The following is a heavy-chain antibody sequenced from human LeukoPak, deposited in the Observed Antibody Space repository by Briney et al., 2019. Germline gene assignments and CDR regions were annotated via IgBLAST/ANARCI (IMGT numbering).Heavy chain of an antibody. J-gene: IGHJ4*02. CDR1: GFTFSSYA. V-gene: IGHV3-23*01. CDR3: AKDGSGSYYLPYSSFDY. D-gene: IGHD3-10*01. CDR2: ISGNGGDT. Sequence: GGSLRLSCAASGFTFSSYAMSWVRQAPGKGLEWVSGISGNGGDTYYADSVKGRFTVSRDNSKNTLYLQMNSLRADDTAVYYCAKDGSGSYYLPYSSFDYWGQGTPVTVPS.